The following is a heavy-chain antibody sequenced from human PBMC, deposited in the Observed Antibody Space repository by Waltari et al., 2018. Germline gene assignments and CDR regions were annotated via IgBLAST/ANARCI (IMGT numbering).Heavy chain of an antibody. Sequence: QVPVVQAWAGGEKAWFPGKGPCKGFGGTLHSLGYRWVRPAPGQGLEWMGGIIPIFGTANYAQKFQGRVAITADESTSTAYMELSSLRSEDTAVYYCATSITIFGVPNWFDPWGQGTLVTVSS. V-gene: IGHV1-69*01. CDR1: GGTLHSLG. D-gene: IGHD3-3*01. CDR3: ATSITIFGVPNWFDP. CDR2: IIPIFGTA. J-gene: IGHJ5*02.